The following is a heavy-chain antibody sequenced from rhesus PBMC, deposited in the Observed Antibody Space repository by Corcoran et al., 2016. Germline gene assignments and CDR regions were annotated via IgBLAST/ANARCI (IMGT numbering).Heavy chain of an antibody. D-gene: IGHD3-34*01. V-gene: IGHV4S18*01. CDR1: GCSISRSTW. J-gene: IGHJ4*01. CDR2: IYSNSEST. Sequence: QVQLQASGPGLVKPSETLPLTCAVPGCSISRSTWWRGLRQHPGTGLEWIGGIYSNSESTNYNPSLKSRVTISKDTSKNQFSLKLSSVTAADTAVYYCARDPSWGYFDYWGQGVLVTVSS. CDR3: ARDPSWGYFDY.